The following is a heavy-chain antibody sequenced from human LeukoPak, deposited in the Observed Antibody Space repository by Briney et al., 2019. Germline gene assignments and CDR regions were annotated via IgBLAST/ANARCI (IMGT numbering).Heavy chain of an antibody. D-gene: IGHD4-17*01. Sequence: PSETLSLTCAVYGGSFSGYYWSWIRQPPGKGLEWIGEINHSGSTNYNPSLKSRVTISVDTSKNQFSLKLSSVTAADTAVYYRARVNGDYYYYYGMDVWGQGTTVTVSS. CDR2: INHSGST. V-gene: IGHV4-34*01. CDR1: GGSFSGYY. J-gene: IGHJ6*02. CDR3: ARVNGDYYYYYGMDV.